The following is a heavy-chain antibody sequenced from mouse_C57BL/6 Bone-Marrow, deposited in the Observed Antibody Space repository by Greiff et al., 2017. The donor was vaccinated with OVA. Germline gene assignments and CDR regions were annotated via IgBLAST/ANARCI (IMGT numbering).Heavy chain of an antibody. CDR3: ARWNPYDYYAMDY. D-gene: IGHD6-5*01. V-gene: IGHV3-8*01. CDR1: GYSITSDY. CDR2: ISYSGST. J-gene: IGHJ4*01. Sequence: EVKLVESGPGLAKPSQTLSLTCSVTGYSITSDYWNWIRKFPGNKLEYMGYISYSGSTHYNPSLKSRISITRDTSKNQYYLQLNSVTTEDTATYYCARWNPYDYYAMDYWGQGTSVTVSS.